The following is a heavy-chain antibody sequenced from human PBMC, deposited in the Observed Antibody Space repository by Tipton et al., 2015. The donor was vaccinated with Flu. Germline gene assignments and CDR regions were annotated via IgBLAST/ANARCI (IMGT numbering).Heavy chain of an antibody. CDR1: GFSFSDYG. V-gene: IGHV3-30*03. J-gene: IGHJ4*02. Sequence: SLRLSCAASGFSFSDYGMHWVRQAPGKGLEWVAVMSYDGSKKFYGDPVKGRFTISRDYSKKMMYLQMDSLRGDDSAVYYCARDRWGGLDFWGQGTLVTVSS. D-gene: IGHD3-16*01. CDR2: MSYDGSKK. CDR3: ARDRWGGLDF.